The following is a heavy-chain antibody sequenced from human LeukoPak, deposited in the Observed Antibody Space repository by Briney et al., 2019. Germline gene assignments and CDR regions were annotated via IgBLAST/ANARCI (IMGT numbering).Heavy chain of an antibody. J-gene: IGHJ4*02. CDR1: GGSISSGSYY. Sequence: SETLSLTCTVSGGSISSGSYYWSWIRQPAGKGLEWIGRTYTSGSTNYNPSLKSRVTISVDTSKNQFSLKLSSVTAADTAVYYCARDNDYFDYWGQGTLVTVSS. CDR3: ARDNDYFDY. V-gene: IGHV4-61*02. CDR2: TYTSGST.